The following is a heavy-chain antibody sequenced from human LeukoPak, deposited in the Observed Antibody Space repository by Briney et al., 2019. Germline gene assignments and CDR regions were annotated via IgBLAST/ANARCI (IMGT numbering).Heavy chain of an antibody. D-gene: IGHD2-2*01. CDR3: ARRGGQYQLLWGGWFDP. V-gene: IGHV4-59*08. CDR1: GGSFSTYY. Sequence: SETLSLTCNVSGGSFSTYYWNWIRQSPGKGLEWIGNVYYSGSTNYNPSLKSRVTITLDKSKMQFSLKLTSVTASDTAINYCARRGGQYQLLWGGWFDPWGQGTLVTVSS. J-gene: IGHJ5*02. CDR2: VYYSGST.